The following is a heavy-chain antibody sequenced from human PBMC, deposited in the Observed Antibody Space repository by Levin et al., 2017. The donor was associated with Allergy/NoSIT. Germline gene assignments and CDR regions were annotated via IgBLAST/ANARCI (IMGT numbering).Heavy chain of an antibody. Sequence: GGSLRLSCAASGFTFSSYGMHWVRQAPGKGLEWVAVISYDGSNKYYADSVKGRFTISRDNSKNTLYLQMNSLRAEDTAVYYCAKERGSGYRPPDYWGQGTLVTVSS. J-gene: IGHJ4*02. D-gene: IGHD3-22*01. CDR1: GFTFSSYG. CDR2: ISYDGSNK. CDR3: AKERGSGYRPPDY. V-gene: IGHV3-30*18.